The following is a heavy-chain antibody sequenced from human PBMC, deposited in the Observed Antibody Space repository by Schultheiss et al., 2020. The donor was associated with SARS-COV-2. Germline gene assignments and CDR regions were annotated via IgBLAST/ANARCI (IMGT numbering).Heavy chain of an antibody. D-gene: IGHD2-8*01. J-gene: IGHJ5*02. CDR2: IRYDGSNK. V-gene: IGHV3-30*02. Sequence: GSLRLSCAASGFTFSSYEMNWVRQAPGKGLEWVAFIRYDGSNKYYADSVKGRFTISRDNAKNSLYLQMNSLRAEDTAVYYCAREGSRLGYCTNGVCYAVGWFDPWGQGTLVTVSS. CDR1: GFTFSSYE. CDR3: AREGSRLGYCTNGVCYAVGWFDP.